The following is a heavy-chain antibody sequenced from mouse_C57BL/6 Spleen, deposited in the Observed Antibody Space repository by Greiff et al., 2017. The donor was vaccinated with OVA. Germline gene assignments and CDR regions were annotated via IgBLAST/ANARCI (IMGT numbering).Heavy chain of an antibody. CDR3: ARERDYYGSSYGFAY. J-gene: IGHJ3*01. V-gene: IGHV1-55*01. Sequence: QVQLQQPGAELVKPGASVKMSCKASGYTFTSYWITWVKQRPGQGLEWIGDIYPGSGSTNYNEKFKSKATLTVDTSSSTAYMQLSSLTSEDSAVYYCARERDYYGSSYGFAYWGQGTLVTVSA. CDR2: IYPGSGST. CDR1: GYTFTSYW. D-gene: IGHD1-1*01.